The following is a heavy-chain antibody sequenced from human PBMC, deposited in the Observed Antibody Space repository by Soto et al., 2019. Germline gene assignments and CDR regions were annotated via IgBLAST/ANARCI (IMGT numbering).Heavy chain of an antibody. CDR3: TTNFYSDYGMDV. V-gene: IGHV3-15*01. CDR2: IKSKSDGGTT. J-gene: IGHJ6*02. CDR1: GFTFSSYW. Sequence: GGSLRLSCAASGFTFSSYWMHWVRQAPGKGLEWVGRIKSKSDGGTTDYAAPVKGRFTISRDDSKNTLCLQMNSLKTEDTAVYYCTTNFYSDYGMDVWGQGTTVTVSS. D-gene: IGHD4-4*01.